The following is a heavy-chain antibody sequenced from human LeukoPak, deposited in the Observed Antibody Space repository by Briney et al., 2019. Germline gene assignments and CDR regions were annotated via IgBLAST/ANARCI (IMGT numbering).Heavy chain of an antibody. CDR1: GFSFSSYW. Sequence: GGSLRLSCAASGFSFSSYWMSWVRQAPGKGLEWVATIKQDGSEKYYVDSVKRRFTISRDTAKNPLSLLMNSLRAEDTAVYYCARAHSSGWAFDYWGQGTLVTVSS. D-gene: IGHD6-19*01. CDR2: IKQDGSEK. V-gene: IGHV3-7*01. J-gene: IGHJ4*02. CDR3: ARAHSSGWAFDY.